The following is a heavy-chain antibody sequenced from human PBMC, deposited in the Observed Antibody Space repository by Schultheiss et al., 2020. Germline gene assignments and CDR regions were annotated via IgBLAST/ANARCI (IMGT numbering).Heavy chain of an antibody. CDR2: IRYDGSNK. J-gene: IGHJ6*02. D-gene: IGHD3-22*01. V-gene: IGHV3-30*02. Sequence: GGSLRLSCAASGFTFSSYGMHWVRQAPGKGLEWVAFIRYDGSNKYYADSVKGRFTISRDNSKNTLYLQMNSLRAEDTAVYYCARDCFSPGDSSGPYYYYGMDVWGQGTTVTVSS. CDR3: ARDCFSPGDSSGPYYYYGMDV. CDR1: GFTFSSYG.